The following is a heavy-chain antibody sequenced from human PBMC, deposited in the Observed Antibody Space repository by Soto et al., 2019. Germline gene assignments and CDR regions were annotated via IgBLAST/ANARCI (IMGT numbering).Heavy chain of an antibody. V-gene: IGHV4-59*01. CDR3: ARVTAYSSSSVWFDP. J-gene: IGHJ5*02. D-gene: IGHD6-6*01. CDR1: GGSISSYY. Sequence: SETLSLTCTVSGGSISSYYWSWIRQPPGKGLEWIGYIYYSGSTNCNPSLKSRVTISVDTSKNQFSLKLSSVTAADTAVYYCARVTAYSSSSVWFDPWGQGTLVTVSS. CDR2: IYYSGST.